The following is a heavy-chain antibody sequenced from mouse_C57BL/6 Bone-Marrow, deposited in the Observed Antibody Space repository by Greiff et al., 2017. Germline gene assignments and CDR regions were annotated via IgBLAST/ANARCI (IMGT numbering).Heavy chain of an antibody. CDR2: IDPSDSYT. CDR3: ARNSRNYEYAWCAY. Sequence: QVQLQQPGAELVMPGASVKLSCKASGYTFTSYWMHWVKQRPGQGLEWIGEIDPSDSYTNYNQKFKGKSTLTVDKSSSTAYRQLSSLTSEDSAVYYCARNSRNYEYAWCAYWGQGTLVTVS. J-gene: IGHJ3*01. V-gene: IGHV1-69*01. CDR1: GYTFTSYW. D-gene: IGHD2-4*01.